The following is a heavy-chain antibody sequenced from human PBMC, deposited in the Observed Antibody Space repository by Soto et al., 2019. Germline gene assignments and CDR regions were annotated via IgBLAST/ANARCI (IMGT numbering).Heavy chain of an antibody. D-gene: IGHD5-18*01. J-gene: IGHJ4*02. CDR1: GGTFSSYA. CDR3: ARGYSYGLGDTSFDY. CDR2: IIPIFGTA. Sequence: QVQLVQTGAEVKKPGSSVKVSYKASGGTFSSYAISWVRQAPGQGLEWMGGIIPIFGTANYAQKFQGRVTITADESTSTAYMELSSLRSEDTAVYYCARGYSYGLGDTSFDYWGQGTLVTVSS. V-gene: IGHV1-69*01.